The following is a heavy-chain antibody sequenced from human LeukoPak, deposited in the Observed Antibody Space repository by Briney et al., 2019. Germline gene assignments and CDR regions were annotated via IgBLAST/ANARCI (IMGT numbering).Heavy chain of an antibody. Sequence: GGTLTLSCAASGFTFSSYRMNWVRQPPGKGLEGVSAINYSCGNTYYADTVKGRFTISRENSKDTLYLQMNSLRAEDTAVYYCARHMTTVTTGRRVYYYYYYMDVWGKGTTVTISS. D-gene: IGHD4-17*01. CDR3: ARHMTTVTTGRRVYYYYYYMDV. V-gene: IGHV3-23*01. CDR1: GFTFSSYR. J-gene: IGHJ6*03. CDR2: INYSCGNT.